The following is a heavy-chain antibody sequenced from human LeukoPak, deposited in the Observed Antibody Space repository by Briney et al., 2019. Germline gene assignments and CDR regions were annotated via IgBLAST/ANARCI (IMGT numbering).Heavy chain of an antibody. V-gene: IGHV3-66*01. D-gene: IGHD1-26*01. CDR2: IYSGGST. CDR1: GFTFSDYY. Sequence: PGGSLRLSCAASGFTFSDYYMSWIRQAPGKGLEWVSVIYSGGSTYYADSVKGRFTISRDNSKNTLYLQMNSLRAEDTAVCYCARGELTAHDAFDIWGQGTMVTVSS. J-gene: IGHJ3*02. CDR3: ARGELTAHDAFDI.